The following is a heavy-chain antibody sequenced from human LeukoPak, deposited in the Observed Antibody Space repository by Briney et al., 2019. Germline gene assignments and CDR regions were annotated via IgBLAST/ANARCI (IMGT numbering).Heavy chain of an antibody. CDR2: ISSSTSYI. CDR1: GFTFSSYS. J-gene: IGHJ4*02. V-gene: IGHV3-21*01. D-gene: IGHD4-17*01. CDR3: ARAPGYYGDPFDY. Sequence: PGGSLRLSCAASGFTFSSYSFNWVRQAPGRGLEWVSCISSSTSYIYYADSVRGRFTISRDNAKNSLYLQMNGLRVEDTAVYYCARAPGYYGDPFDYWGQGTLVTVSS.